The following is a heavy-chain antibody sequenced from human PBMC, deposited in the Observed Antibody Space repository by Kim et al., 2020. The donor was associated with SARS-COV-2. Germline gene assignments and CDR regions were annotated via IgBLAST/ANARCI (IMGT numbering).Heavy chain of an antibody. V-gene: IGHV3-23*01. Sequence: GGSLRLSCAAPGFTFSNFLMTWFRQAPGKGPEWLAVVSDSGDRTYYAVSVKCRFTIFGDNSRNMLYLEMYGLRAEDTATYYCAKDPGNDCHAYWFESCG. J-gene: IGHJ5*01. CDR2: VSDSGDRT. CDR1: GFTFSNFL. D-gene: IGHD2-21*02. CDR3: AKDPGNDCHAYWFES.